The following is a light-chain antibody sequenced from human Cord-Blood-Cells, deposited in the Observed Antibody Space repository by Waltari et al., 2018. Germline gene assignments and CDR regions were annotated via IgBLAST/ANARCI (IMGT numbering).Light chain of an antibody. CDR1: ALPKQY. CDR3: QSADSSGTWV. Sequence: SYELTQPPSVSVSPGQTARITFSGDALPKQYVYWYQQKPGQAPVLVIYKDSERPSGIPERFSGSSSGTTVTLTISGVQAEDEADYYCQSADSSGTWVFGGGTKLTVL. V-gene: IGLV3-25*03. J-gene: IGLJ3*02. CDR2: KDS.